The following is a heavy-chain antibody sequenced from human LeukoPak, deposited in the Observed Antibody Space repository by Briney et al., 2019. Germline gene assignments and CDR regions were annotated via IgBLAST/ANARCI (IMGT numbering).Heavy chain of an antibody. CDR3: ARDHPQYYYGSGSYYRGAFDI. CDR1: GGSISSGDYA. Sequence: SETLSLTCTVSGGSISSGDYAWSWLRQQPGKGLEWYGKIYYRGSTYYNPTVKSRITISVDTSKNQFALKLSSVSAADTAVYYCARDHPQYYYGSGSYYRGAFDIWGQGTMVTVSS. CDR2: IYYRGST. J-gene: IGHJ3*02. V-gene: IGHV4-31*03. D-gene: IGHD3-10*01.